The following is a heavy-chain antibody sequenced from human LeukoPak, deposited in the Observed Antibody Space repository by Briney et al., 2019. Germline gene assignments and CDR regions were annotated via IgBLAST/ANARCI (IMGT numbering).Heavy chain of an antibody. CDR1: GFTFSSYA. Sequence: GRSLRLSCAASGFTFSSYAMHWVRRAPGKGLEWVAVISYDGSNKYYADSVKGRFTISRDNSKNTLYLQMNSLRVEDTAVYYCAREGRVSGYDFDCWGQGTLVTVSS. J-gene: IGHJ4*02. CDR3: AREGRVSGYDFDC. CDR2: ISYDGSNK. D-gene: IGHD5-12*01. V-gene: IGHV3-30*04.